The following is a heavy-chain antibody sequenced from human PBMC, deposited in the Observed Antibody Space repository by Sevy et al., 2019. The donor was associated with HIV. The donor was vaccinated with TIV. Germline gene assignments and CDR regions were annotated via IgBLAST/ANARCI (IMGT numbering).Heavy chain of an antibody. D-gene: IGHD3-22*01. CDR1: GFTFSSYA. CDR3: AGGRYDSSGSFDAFDI. Sequence: GGSLRLSCAASGFTFSSYAMNLVRQAPGKGLEWVSSIFGDGDITYYADSVKGRFTISRDKSKNTLYLQMHSLRAEDTAVYYCAGGRYDSSGSFDAFDIWGQGTMVTVSS. V-gene: IGHV3-23*01. CDR2: IFGDGDIT. J-gene: IGHJ3*02.